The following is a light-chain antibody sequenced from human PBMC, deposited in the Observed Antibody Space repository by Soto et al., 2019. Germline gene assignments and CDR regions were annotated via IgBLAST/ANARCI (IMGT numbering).Light chain of an antibody. CDR2: GNN. J-gene: IGLJ2*01. CDR1: SSNIGAGYD. V-gene: IGLV1-40*01. CDR3: QSYDSSLSVV. Sequence: QSVLTQPPSVSGAPGQRVIISCTGSSSNIGAGYDVHWYQQLPGTAPKLLIYGNNNRPSGVPDLFSGSKSGTSASLAITGLQAEDEADYYCQSYDSSLSVVFGGGTKVTVL.